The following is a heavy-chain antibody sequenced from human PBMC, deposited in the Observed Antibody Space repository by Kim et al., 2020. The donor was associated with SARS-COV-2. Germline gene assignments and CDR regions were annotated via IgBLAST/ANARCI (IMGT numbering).Heavy chain of an antibody. CDR1: GFTFLSKS. V-gene: IGHV3-23*03. J-gene: IGHJ4*02. Sequence: GGSLRLSCAASGFTFLSKSRSLGLQATEKRLELLAVIYSGHSRTVSADSWKGRFTISRDNSTNTLYLQMNSLRAEDTAVYYCAKVSPKSGSYYHHGGGYFDYWGQGTLVTVSS. CDR3: AKVSPKSGSYYHHGGGYFDY. CDR2: IYSGHSRT. D-gene: IGHD1-26*01.